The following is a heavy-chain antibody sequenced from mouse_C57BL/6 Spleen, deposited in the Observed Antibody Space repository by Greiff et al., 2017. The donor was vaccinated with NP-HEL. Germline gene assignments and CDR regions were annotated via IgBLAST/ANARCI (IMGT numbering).Heavy chain of an antibody. V-gene: IGHV1-74*01. Sequence: QVQLQQPGAELVNPGASVKVSCKASGYTFTSYWMPWVKQRPGQGLERIGRIHPSDSDPTYNHKFKGKATLTVDKSSSPASMQLSSLTSDDAAVDYCAILYYDDDGGFAYWGQGTLVTVSA. D-gene: IGHD2-4*01. CDR3: AILYYDDDGGFAY. CDR1: GYTFTSYW. CDR2: IHPSDSDP. J-gene: IGHJ3*01.